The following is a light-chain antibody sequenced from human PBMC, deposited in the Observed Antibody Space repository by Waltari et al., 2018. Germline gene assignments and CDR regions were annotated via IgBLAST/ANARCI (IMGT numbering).Light chain of an antibody. Sequence: QSALTQPPSASGSPGQSVPISCTGTSSDVVGHNFVSWYQQHPGKAPKVIIYEVTKRPSGVPDRFSGSKSSNTASLTVSGLQTEDEADYYCCSYAGSDTPYVFGTGTTVTVL. J-gene: IGLJ1*01. V-gene: IGLV2-8*01. CDR1: SSDVVGHNF. CDR3: CSYAGSDTPYV. CDR2: EVT.